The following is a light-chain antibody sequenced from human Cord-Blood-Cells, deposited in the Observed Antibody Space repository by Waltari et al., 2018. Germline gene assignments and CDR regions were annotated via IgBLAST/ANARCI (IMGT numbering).Light chain of an antibody. CDR3: QQYYSTPWT. CDR2: WAS. V-gene: IGKV4-1*01. J-gene: IGKJ1*01. CDR1: QSVLYSSNNKNY. Sequence: DIVMTQSPDSLAVSLGERANLHCKSSQSVLYSSNNKNYLAWYQQKPGQPPKLLIYWASTRESGVPDRFSGSGSGTDFTLTISSLQAEDVAVYYCQQYYSTPWTFGQGTKVEIK.